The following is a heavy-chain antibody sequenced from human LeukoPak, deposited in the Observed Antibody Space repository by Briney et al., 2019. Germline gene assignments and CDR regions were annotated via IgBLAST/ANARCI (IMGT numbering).Heavy chain of an antibody. Sequence: PSETLSLTCAVYGGSFSGYYWSWIRQPPGKGLEWIGEINHSGSTNCNPSLKSRVTISVDTSKNQFSLKLSSVTAADTAVYYCARRVSLYGAFDLWGQGTMVIVSS. CDR2: INHSGST. V-gene: IGHV4-34*01. CDR3: ARRVSLYGAFDL. CDR1: GGSFSGYY. D-gene: IGHD3-16*02. J-gene: IGHJ3*01.